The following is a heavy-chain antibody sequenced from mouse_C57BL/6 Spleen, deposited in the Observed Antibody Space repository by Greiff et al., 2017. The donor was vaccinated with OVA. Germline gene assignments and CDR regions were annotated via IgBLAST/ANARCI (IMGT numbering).Heavy chain of an antibody. V-gene: IGHV2-5*01. Sequence: VHLVESGPGLVQPSQSLSITCTVSGFSLTSYGVHWVRQSPGKGLEWLGVIWRGGSTDYNADFMSRLSITKDNSKSQVFFNMNSLQADDTAIYYCAATGTGAMDYWGQGTSVTVSS. D-gene: IGHD4-1*02. CDR2: IWRGGST. CDR3: AATGTGAMDY. CDR1: GFSLTSYG. J-gene: IGHJ4*01.